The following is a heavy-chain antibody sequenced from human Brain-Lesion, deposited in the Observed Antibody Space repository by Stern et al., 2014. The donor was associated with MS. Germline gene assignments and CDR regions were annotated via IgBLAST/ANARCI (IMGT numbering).Heavy chain of an antibody. D-gene: IGHD5-18*01. Sequence: QVQLGQSGPEVKKPGSSVQVSCKAYGGTFGTYPITWLRQSPGQGLEWMGPIIPIFGSPNYAQKFQGRVTITADRSTTTVYMKLSSLKSDDAAVYYCAKDGPALVTNWFDPWGRGTLVTVSS. V-gene: IGHV1-69*06. CDR3: AKDGPALVTNWFDP. J-gene: IGHJ5*02. CDR2: IIPIFGSP. CDR1: GGTFGTYP.